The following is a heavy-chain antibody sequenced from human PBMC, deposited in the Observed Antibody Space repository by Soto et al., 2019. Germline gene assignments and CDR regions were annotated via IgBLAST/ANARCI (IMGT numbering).Heavy chain of an antibody. CDR1: KFTFGNYA. CDR2: IGGSAGGT. CDR3: AKDVGGCSGGSCYSSFDH. D-gene: IGHD2-15*01. V-gene: IGHV3-23*01. Sequence: DVQLLESGGGLVQPGGSLRLSCAGSKFTFGNYAMSWVRQAPETGLEWISAIGGSAGGTYYADSVKGRFTISRDNSKNTLYLQMNNLRADDTALYFCAKDVGGCSGGSCYSSFDHWGQGTLVTVSS. J-gene: IGHJ4*02.